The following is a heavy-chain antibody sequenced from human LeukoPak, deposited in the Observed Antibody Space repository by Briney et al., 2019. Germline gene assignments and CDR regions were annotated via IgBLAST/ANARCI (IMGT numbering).Heavy chain of an antibody. CDR3: ARAPNPYGSGSYYNY. J-gene: IGHJ4*02. D-gene: IGHD3-10*01. Sequence: PGGSLRLSCAASGFTFSSYSMNWVRQAPGKGLEWVSSISSSSSYIYYADSMKGRFTISRDNAKNSLYLQMNSLRAEDTAVYYCARAPNPYGSGSYYNYWGQGTLVTVSS. CDR2: ISSSSSYI. V-gene: IGHV3-21*01. CDR1: GFTFSSYS.